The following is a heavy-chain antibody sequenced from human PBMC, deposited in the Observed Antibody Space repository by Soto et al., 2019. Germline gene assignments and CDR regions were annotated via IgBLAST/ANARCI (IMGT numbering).Heavy chain of an antibody. CDR1: GFTFSSYS. D-gene: IGHD5-12*01. J-gene: IGHJ4*02. Sequence: PGGSLRLSCAASGFTFSSYSMNWVRQAPGKGLEWVSYISSSSTIYYADSVKGRFTISRDNAKNSLYLQMNSLRDEDTAVYYCASLPFYSGYDGRVGYWGQGTLVTVSS. CDR3: ASLPFYSGYDGRVGY. V-gene: IGHV3-48*02. CDR2: ISSSSTI.